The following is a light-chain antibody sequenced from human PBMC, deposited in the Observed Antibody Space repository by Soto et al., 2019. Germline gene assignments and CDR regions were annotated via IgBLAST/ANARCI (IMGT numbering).Light chain of an antibody. CDR3: QQYKSYPWT. J-gene: IGKJ1*01. V-gene: IGKV1-27*01. Sequence: DIQLTQSPSSLSASVGDRVTITCRVSQGISSYLNWYRQKPGKVPKLLIYSASNLQSGVPSRFSGSGSGTEFTLAISSLQPDDFGSYYCQQYKSYPWTFGHGTKVDIK. CDR1: QGISSY. CDR2: SAS.